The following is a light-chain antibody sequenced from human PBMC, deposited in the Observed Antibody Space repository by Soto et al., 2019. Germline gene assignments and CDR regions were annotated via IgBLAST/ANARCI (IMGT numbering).Light chain of an antibody. CDR2: GAS. CDR1: QSVSSSQ. J-gene: IGKJ2*01. Sequence: EIVLTQSPGTLSLSPGERATLSCRASQSVSSSQLAWYQQKPGQAPRLLIYGASTTATGIPDRFSGGGSGTAFTLPITRLEPEHFAVYYCQQFVSSPEYTFGQGTKLEVK. V-gene: IGKV3-20*01. CDR3: QQFVSSPEYT.